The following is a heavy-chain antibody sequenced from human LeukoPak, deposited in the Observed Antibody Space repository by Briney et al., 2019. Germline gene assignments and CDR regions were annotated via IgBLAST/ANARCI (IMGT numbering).Heavy chain of an antibody. CDR3: AREIIPGAFDI. V-gene: IGHV3-30*04. D-gene: IGHD1-14*01. CDR2: ISYDGSNK. CDR1: GFTFSSYA. Sequence: GGSLRLSCAASGFTFSSYAMHWVRQAPGEGLEWVAVISYDGSNKYYADSVKGRFTISRDNSKNTLYLQMNSLRAEDTAVYYCAREIIPGAFDIWGQGTMVTVSS. J-gene: IGHJ3*02.